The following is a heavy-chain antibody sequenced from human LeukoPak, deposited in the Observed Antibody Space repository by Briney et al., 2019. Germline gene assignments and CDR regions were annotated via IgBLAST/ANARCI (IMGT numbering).Heavy chain of an antibody. Sequence: PSETLSLTCTVSGASISISSYYWGWIRQPPGKGLEWIGSIYYSGSTHYNPSLKSRVTISVDTSKNQFSLKLSYVTAEDTAVYYCARGGSSWYDYFGYWGQGTLVTVSS. V-gene: IGHV4-39*01. J-gene: IGHJ4*02. CDR3: ARGGSSWYDYFGY. D-gene: IGHD6-13*01. CDR2: IYYSGST. CDR1: GASISISSYY.